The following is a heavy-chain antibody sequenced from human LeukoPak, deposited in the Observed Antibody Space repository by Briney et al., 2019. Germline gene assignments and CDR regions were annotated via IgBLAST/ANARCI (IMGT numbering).Heavy chain of an antibody. D-gene: IGHD6-13*01. CDR1: GFTFSSYG. V-gene: IGHV3-30*18. J-gene: IGHJ6*03. Sequence: GRSLRLSCAASGFTFSSYGMHWVRQAPGKVLEWVAVISYDGSNKYYADSVKGRFTISRDNSKNTLYLQMNSLRAEDTAVYYCAKFSGYSSSTHYYYYMDVWGKGTTVTVSS. CDR3: AKFSGYSSSTHYYYYMDV. CDR2: ISYDGSNK.